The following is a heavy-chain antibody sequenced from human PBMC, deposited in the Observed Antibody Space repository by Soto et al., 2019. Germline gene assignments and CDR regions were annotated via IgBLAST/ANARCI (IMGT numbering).Heavy chain of an antibody. CDR1: GGTFSSYA. D-gene: IGHD3-3*01. V-gene: IGHV1-69*13. CDR3: ASLPLWRVVDDAFDI. J-gene: IGHJ3*02. Sequence: SVKVSCKASGGTFSSYAISWVRQAPGQGLEWMGGIIPIFGTANYAQKFQGRVTITADESTSTAYMELSSLRSEDTAVYYCASLPLWRVVDDAFDIWGQGTMVTVSS. CDR2: IIPIFGTA.